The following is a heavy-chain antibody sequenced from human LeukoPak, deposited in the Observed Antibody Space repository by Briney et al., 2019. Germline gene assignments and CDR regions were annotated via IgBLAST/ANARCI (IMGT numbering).Heavy chain of an antibody. CDR1: GYTFTGYY. CDR3: ARLDAVGIAAA. Sequence: ASVKVSCKASGYTFTGYYMHWVRQAPGQGLEWMGWINPNSGGTNYGQKFQGRVTMTRDTSISTAYMELSRLRSDDTAVYYCARLDAVGIAAAWGQGTLVTVSS. D-gene: IGHD6-13*01. CDR2: INPNSGGT. V-gene: IGHV1-2*02. J-gene: IGHJ5*02.